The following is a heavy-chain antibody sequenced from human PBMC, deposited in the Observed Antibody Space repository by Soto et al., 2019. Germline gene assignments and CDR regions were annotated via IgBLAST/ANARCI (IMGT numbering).Heavy chain of an antibody. D-gene: IGHD3-10*02. J-gene: IGHJ4*02. Sequence: SETLSLTCTVSGDSISRETYYWAWIRQPPGKELEWIGSIYYSGSVYFNPSLKTRVTMSVDTPKSQFSLRLNSVTAADTAVYYCARHSSPYVYFDYWGQGALVTVSS. CDR3: ARHSSPYVYFDY. CDR2: IYYSGSV. CDR1: GDSISRETYY. V-gene: IGHV4-39*01.